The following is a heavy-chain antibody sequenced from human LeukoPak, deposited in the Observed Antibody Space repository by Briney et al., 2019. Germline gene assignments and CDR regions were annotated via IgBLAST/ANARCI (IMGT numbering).Heavy chain of an antibody. CDR2: ISSSGSTI. CDR3: ARLYSGYDRSSYYFDY. Sequence: PGGSLRLSCAASGFTFSSYEINWVRQAPGKGLEWVSYISSSGSTIYYADSVKGRFTISRDNAKNSLYLQMNSLRAEDTAVYYCARLYSGYDRSSYYFDYWGQGTLVTVSS. V-gene: IGHV3-48*03. J-gene: IGHJ4*02. D-gene: IGHD5-12*01. CDR1: GFTFSSYE.